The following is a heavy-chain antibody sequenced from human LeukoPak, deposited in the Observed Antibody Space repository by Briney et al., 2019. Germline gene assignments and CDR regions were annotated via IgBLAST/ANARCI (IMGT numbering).Heavy chain of an antibody. J-gene: IGHJ4*02. V-gene: IGHV3-7*01. Sequence: GGSLRLSCAASGFSFNANGMSWVRQAPGKGLEWVAYIKQGGSETYYVDSVKGRFTISRYDAKNSLDLQMNSLRAEDTALYYCVTGSGSNWGQGTLVTVSS. CDR3: VTGSGSN. CDR2: IKQGGSET. CDR1: GFSFNANG. D-gene: IGHD1-26*01.